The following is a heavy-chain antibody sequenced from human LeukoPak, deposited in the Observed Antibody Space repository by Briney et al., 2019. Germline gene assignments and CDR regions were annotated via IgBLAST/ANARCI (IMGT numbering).Heavy chain of an antibody. CDR3: ARGGTNFDY. J-gene: IGHJ4*02. CDR2: IYYSGST. V-gene: IGHV4-59*01. CDR1: GGSIGSYY. D-gene: IGHD2-15*01. Sequence: PSETLPLTCTVSGGSIGSYYWSWIRQPPGKGLEWIGYIYYSGSTNYNPSLKSRVTISVDTSKNQFSLKLSSVTAADTAVYYCARGGTNFDYWGQGTLVTVSS.